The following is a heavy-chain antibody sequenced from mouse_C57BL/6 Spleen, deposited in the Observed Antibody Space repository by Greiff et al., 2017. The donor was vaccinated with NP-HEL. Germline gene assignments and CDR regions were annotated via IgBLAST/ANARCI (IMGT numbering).Heavy chain of an antibody. J-gene: IGHJ3*01. CDR2: IDPANGTT. V-gene: IGHV14-3*01. D-gene: IGHD2-1*01. CDR3: AFYGNCVFAY. CDR1: GFTIKNTY. Sequence: VQLQQSVAELVRPGASVKLSCTASGFTIKNTYMHWVKQRPEQGLEWIGWIDPANGTTKYAPKFQGKATITADTSSNTAYLQLSSLTSEDTAIDYCAFYGNCVFAYWGQGTLVTVSA.